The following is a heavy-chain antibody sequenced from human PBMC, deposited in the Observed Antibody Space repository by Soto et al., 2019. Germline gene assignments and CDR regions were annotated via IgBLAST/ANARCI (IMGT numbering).Heavy chain of an antibody. CDR2: ISYDGSNK. Sequence: QVQLVESRGGVVQPGRSLRLSCAASGFTFSSYAMHWVRQAPGKGLEWVAVISYDGSNKYYADSVKGRFTISRDNSKNTLYLQMNSLRAEDTAVYYCASTMDVWGQGTTVTVSS. V-gene: IGHV3-30-3*01. CDR3: ASTMDV. CDR1: GFTFSSYA. J-gene: IGHJ6*02.